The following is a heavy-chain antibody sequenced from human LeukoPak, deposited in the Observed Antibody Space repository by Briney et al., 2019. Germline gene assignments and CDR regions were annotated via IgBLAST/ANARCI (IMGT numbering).Heavy chain of an antibody. CDR1: GFTLRSYD. D-gene: IGHD1-26*01. CDR3: AKDLWGPSAY. CDR2: ISGGNDNT. V-gene: IGHV3-23*01. J-gene: IGHJ4*02. Sequence: GGSLRLSCAASGFTLRSYDMNWVRQAPEKGLEWVSFISGGNDNTYYADSVKGRFTISRDNSKNTLYLQMNSLRVEDTAVYYCAKDLWGPSAYWGQGTLVTVSS.